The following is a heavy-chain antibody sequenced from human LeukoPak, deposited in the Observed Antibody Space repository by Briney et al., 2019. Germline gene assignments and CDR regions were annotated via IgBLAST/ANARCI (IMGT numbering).Heavy chain of an antibody. V-gene: IGHV4-34*01. CDR2: INHSGST. J-gene: IGHJ4*02. CDR3: ARLADYDRSGYFDY. D-gene: IGHD3-22*01. CDR1: GGSFRGYY. Sequence: SETLSLTCAVYGGSFRGYYWTWIRQPPGKGLEWIGEINHSGSTNYNPSLKSRVTISVDTSKNQFSLKLSSVTAADTAVYYCARLADYDRSGYFDYWGQGTLVTVSS.